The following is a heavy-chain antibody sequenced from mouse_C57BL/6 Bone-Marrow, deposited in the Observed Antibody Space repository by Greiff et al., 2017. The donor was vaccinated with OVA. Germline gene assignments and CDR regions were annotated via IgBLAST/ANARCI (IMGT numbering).Heavy chain of an antibody. J-gene: IGHJ2*01. D-gene: IGHD1-1*01. CDR3: ASSFTTGSSEGDY. CDR2: INPSSGYT. Sequence: VQLQQSGAELAKPGASVTLSCKASGYTFTSYWMHWVKQRPGQGLEWIGYINPSSGYTKYNQKFKDKATLTADKSSSTAYMQLSSLTYEDSAVYYCASSFTTGSSEGDYWGQGTTLTVSS. CDR1: GYTFTSYW. V-gene: IGHV1-7*01.